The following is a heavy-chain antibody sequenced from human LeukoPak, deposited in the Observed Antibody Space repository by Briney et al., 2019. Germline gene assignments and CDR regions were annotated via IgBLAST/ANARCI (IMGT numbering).Heavy chain of an antibody. V-gene: IGHV4-38-2*02. D-gene: IGHD5-24*01. Sequence: SETLSLTCTVSNYSISSGYYWGWIRQSPGKGLEWIGFIYSGGSTNYNPSLKSRVTISVDSSKNQFSLRLSSVTAADTAVYYCARESLTWLQSRTSWFDPWGQGTLVTVSS. J-gene: IGHJ5*02. CDR1: NYSISSGYY. CDR2: IYSGGST. CDR3: ARESLTWLQSRTSWFDP.